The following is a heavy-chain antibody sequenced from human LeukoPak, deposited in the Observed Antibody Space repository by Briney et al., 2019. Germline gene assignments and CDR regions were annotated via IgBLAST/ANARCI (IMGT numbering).Heavy chain of an antibody. D-gene: IGHD2-2*02. Sequence: ASVKVSCKASGYTFTCYYMHWVRQAPGQGLEWMGWINPNSGGTNYAQKFQGRVTMTRDTSISTAYMELSRLRSDDTAVYYCSRNRPYCNSPSCYTMADYWGQGNLVTVSS. CDR3: SRNRPYCNSPSCYTMADY. CDR2: INPNSGGT. V-gene: IGHV1-2*02. CDR1: GYTFTCYY. J-gene: IGHJ4*02.